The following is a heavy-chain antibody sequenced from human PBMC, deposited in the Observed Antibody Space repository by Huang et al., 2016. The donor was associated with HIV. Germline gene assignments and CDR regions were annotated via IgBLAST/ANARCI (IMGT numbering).Heavy chain of an antibody. CDR3: ARGGWYYDFWSGYYYFDY. CDR1: GFTFSSYW. Sequence: EVQLVESGGGLVQPGGSLRLSCAASGFTFSSYWMHWVRQAPGKGLVWDSRINSDGSSTSYAESGKDRFTISRDNAKNTLYLQMNSRRAEDTAVYYCARGGWYYDFWSGYYYFDYWGQGTLVTVSS. CDR2: INSDGSST. J-gene: IGHJ4*02. V-gene: IGHV3-74*01. D-gene: IGHD3-3*01.